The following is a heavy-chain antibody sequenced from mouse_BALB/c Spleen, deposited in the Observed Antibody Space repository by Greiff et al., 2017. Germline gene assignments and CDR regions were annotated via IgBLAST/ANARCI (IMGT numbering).Heavy chain of an antibody. V-gene: IGHV1-63*02. Sequence: VMLVESGAELVRPGTSVKMSCKAAGYTFTNYWIGWVKQRPGHGLEWIGDIYPGGGYTNYNEKFKGKATLTADTSSSTAYMQLSSLTSEDSAIYYCAGGYYDWDYAMDYWGQGTSVTVSS. CDR3: AGGYYDWDYAMDY. J-gene: IGHJ4*01. CDR1: GYTFTNYW. D-gene: IGHD2-3*01. CDR2: IYPGGGYT.